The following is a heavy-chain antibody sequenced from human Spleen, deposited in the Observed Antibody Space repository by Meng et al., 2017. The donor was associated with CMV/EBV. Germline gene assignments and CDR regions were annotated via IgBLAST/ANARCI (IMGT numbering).Heavy chain of an antibody. J-gene: IGHJ4*02. Sequence: ASEFTFSDYYMSWIRQGPGKGLEWISYIDNSGVIKYYADSVKGRFAISRDNARRSMYLQMNSLRAEDTAVYYCARLSRPTWSPFDNWGQGTLVTVSS. V-gene: IGHV3-11*04. D-gene: IGHD2-8*02. CDR1: EFTFSDYY. CDR2: IDNSGVIK. CDR3: ARLSRPTWSPFDN.